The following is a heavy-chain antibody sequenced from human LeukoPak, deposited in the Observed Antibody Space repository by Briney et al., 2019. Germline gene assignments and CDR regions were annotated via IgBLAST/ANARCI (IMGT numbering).Heavy chain of an antibody. CDR3: AKASSSITMIVVVIGDAFDI. Sequence: PGGSLRLSCAASGFTFGNYWMSWVRQAPGKGLEWVANIKQDGSEKYYVDSVKGRFTISRDNAKSSLYLQMNSLRAEDTAVYYCAKASSSITMIVVVIGDAFDIWGQGTMVTVSS. V-gene: IGHV3-7*03. J-gene: IGHJ3*02. CDR1: GFTFGNYW. D-gene: IGHD3-22*01. CDR2: IKQDGSEK.